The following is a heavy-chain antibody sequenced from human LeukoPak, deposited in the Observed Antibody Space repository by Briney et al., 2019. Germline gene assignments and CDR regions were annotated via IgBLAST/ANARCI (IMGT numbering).Heavy chain of an antibody. V-gene: IGHV3-49*03. D-gene: IGHD2/OR15-2a*01. CDR2: IRSKTYGGTT. CDR3: ARADSSTYKHLYD. Sequence: GGSLRLSCTASGFTFGDYAMSWFRQAPGKGLEWVGFIRSKTYGGTTEYAASVKDRFTISRDDSKSIAYLQMNSLKTEDTAVYYCARADSSTYKHLYDWGQGTLVTVSS. CDR1: GFTFGDYA. J-gene: IGHJ4*02.